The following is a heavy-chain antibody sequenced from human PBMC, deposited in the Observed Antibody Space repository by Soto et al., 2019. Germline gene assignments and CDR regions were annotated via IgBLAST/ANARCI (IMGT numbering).Heavy chain of an antibody. V-gene: IGHV3-23*01. CDR3: ARDMGVTGYYHYFDY. CDR2: LSVSGNTT. Sequence: GSLRLSCAASGFSFSDYPLTWVRQAPGRGLEWVSSLSVSGNTTYYGDSVKGRFTISRDNSKHTLYLQLSGLRAEDTAVYYCARDMGVTGYYHYFDYWGLGTLVTVSS. D-gene: IGHD3-9*01. CDR1: GFSFSDYP. J-gene: IGHJ4*02.